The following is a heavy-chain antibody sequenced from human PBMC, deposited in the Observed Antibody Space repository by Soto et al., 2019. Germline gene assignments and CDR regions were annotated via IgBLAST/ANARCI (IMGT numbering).Heavy chain of an antibody. J-gene: IGHJ3*02. CDR1: GYTFTSYY. CDR2: INPSGGST. Sequence: ASVKVSCKASGYTFTSYYMHWVRQAPGQGLEWMGIINPSGGSTSYAQQFQGRVTMTRDTSTSTVYIELSSLRSDDTAVYYCVRDWYCINNNCLDVFDIWGQGTMVTVSS. V-gene: IGHV1-46*01. D-gene: IGHD2-2*01. CDR3: VRDWYCINNNCLDVFDI.